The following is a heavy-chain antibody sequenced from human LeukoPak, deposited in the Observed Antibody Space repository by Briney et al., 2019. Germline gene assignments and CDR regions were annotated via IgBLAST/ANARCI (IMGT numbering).Heavy chain of an antibody. J-gene: IGHJ4*02. CDR3: ARDQYYYDSSGYSLFDY. Sequence: SETLSLTCTVSGGSISSYYWSWIRQPPGKGLEWIGYIYYSGSTNYNPSLKSRVTISVDTSKNQFSLKLSSVTPADTAVYYCARDQYYYDSSGYSLFDYWGQGTLVTVSS. CDR1: GGSISSYY. V-gene: IGHV4-59*01. D-gene: IGHD3-22*01. CDR2: IYYSGST.